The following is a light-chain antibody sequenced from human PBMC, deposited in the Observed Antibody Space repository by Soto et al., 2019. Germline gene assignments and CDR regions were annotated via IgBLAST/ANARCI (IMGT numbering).Light chain of an antibody. J-gene: IGKJ2*01. V-gene: IGKV4-1*01. CDR1: QSVLNSSNNKNY. Sequence: DIVMTQSPDSQAVSLGERATINRKSSQSVLNSSNNKNYLAWYQQKPGQPPKLLIYWASTRESGVPDRFSGSGSETDFTLTISSLQAEDVAVYVCQQYYSTPQTFGQGTKLEIK. CDR2: WAS. CDR3: QQYYSTPQT.